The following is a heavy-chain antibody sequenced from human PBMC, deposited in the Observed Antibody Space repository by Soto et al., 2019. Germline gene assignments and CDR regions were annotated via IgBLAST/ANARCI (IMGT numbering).Heavy chain of an antibody. D-gene: IGHD1-26*01. CDR1: GFTFSNAW. CDR2: IKSKTDGGTT. V-gene: IGHV3-15*01. CDR3: TTDRGGSYYVY. J-gene: IGHJ4*02. Sequence: GGSLRLSCAASGFTFSNAWMSWVRQAPGKGLEWVGRIKSKTDGGTTDYAAPVKGRFTISRDDSKNTLYLQMNSLKTEDTAEYYCTTDRGGSYYVYWGQGTLGTVSS.